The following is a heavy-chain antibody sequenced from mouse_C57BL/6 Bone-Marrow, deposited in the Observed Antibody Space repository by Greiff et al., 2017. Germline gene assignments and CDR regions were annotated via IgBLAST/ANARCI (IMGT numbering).Heavy chain of an antibody. CDR1: GYTFTSYW. D-gene: IGHD1-1*01. Sequence: QVQLKESGAELVMPGASVKLSCKASGYTFTSYWMHWVKQRPGQGLEWIGEIDPSDSYTNYNQKFKGKSTLTVDKSSSTAYMQLSSLTSEDSAVYYCARWITTVVEHYFDYWGQGTTLTVSS. CDR3: ARWITTVVEHYFDY. V-gene: IGHV1-69*01. J-gene: IGHJ2*01. CDR2: IDPSDSYT.